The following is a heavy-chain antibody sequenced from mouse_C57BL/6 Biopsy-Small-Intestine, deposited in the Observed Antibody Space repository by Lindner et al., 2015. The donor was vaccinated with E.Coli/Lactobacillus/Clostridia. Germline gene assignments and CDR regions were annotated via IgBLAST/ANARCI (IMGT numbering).Heavy chain of an antibody. D-gene: IGHD4-1*01. CDR3: TTKLGWFAY. CDR1: GFNIKDDY. Sequence: VQLQESGAELVRPGTSVKLSCTASGFNIKDDYINWVKQRPEQGLEWIGWIDPENGDTEYASKFQDRATITADTSSNTAYLQLSSLTSEDTAVYYCTTKLGWFAYWGQGTLVTVSA. J-gene: IGHJ3*01. V-gene: IGHV14-4*01. CDR2: IDPENGDT.